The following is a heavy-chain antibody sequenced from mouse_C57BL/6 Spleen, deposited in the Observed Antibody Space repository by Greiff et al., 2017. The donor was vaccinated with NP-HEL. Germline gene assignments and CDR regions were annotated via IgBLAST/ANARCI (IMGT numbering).Heavy chain of an antibody. J-gene: IGHJ3*01. D-gene: IGHD1-1*01. V-gene: IGHV1-26*01. CDR1: GYTFTDYY. Sequence: EVQLQQSGPELVKPGASVKISCKASGYTFTDYYMNWVKQSHGKSLEWIGDINPNNGGTSYNQKFKGKATLTVDKSSSTAYMELRSLTSEDSAVYYCARSGILDYYGSLFAYRGQGTLVTVSA. CDR3: ARSGILDYYGSLFAY. CDR2: INPNNGGT.